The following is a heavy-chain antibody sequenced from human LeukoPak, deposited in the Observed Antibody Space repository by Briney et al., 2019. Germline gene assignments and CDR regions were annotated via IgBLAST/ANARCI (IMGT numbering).Heavy chain of an antibody. D-gene: IGHD6-13*01. Sequence: ASVKVSCKPSGYTFTGYSMHWVRQAPGQGLEWMGWINPNNGGTNYAQKFQGRVTMTRDTSISTAYMELSRLRSDDTAVYYCARGGLYSSSWYYFDYWGQGTRVTVSS. CDR3: ARGGLYSSSWYYFDY. CDR1: GYTFTGYS. V-gene: IGHV1-2*02. CDR2: INPNNGGT. J-gene: IGHJ4*02.